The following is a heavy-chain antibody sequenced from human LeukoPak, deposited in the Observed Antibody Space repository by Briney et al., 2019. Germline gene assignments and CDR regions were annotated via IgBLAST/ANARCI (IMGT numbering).Heavy chain of an antibody. Sequence: GGSLRLSCTASGFTFGDYAMSWFRQAPGKGLEWVGFIRSKAYGGTTEYAASVKGRFTISRDDSKSIAYLQMNSLKTEDTAVYCCTRAITIFGVAEDGYFDYWGQGTLVTVSS. CDR1: GFTFGDYA. CDR3: TRAITIFGVAEDGYFDY. D-gene: IGHD3-3*01. J-gene: IGHJ4*02. V-gene: IGHV3-49*03. CDR2: IRSKAYGGTT.